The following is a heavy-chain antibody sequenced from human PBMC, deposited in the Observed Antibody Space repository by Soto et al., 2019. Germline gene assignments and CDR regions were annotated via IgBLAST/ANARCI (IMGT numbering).Heavy chain of an antibody. CDR1: GGTFSSHS. V-gene: IGHV1-69*01. D-gene: IGHD4-17*01. CDR2: VISLFGTA. Sequence: VQLMQSGAEVKKPGSSVKVSCKASGGTFSSHSINWVRQAPGQGLEWMGGVISLFGTANYAHNFKGRVTITADQSTSTAYMELNSLRSDDTAVYYCAIEVGYGDFSAALLDWGQGTLFTVSS. J-gene: IGHJ4*02. CDR3: AIEVGYGDFSAALLD.